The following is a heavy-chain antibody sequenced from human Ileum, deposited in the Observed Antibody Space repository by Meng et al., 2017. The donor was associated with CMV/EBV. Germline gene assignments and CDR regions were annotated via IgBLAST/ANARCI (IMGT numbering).Heavy chain of an antibody. J-gene: IGHJ4*02. CDR2: INPGDGST. D-gene: IGHD1-14*01. CDR3: ARGPSRTDFDY. CDR1: GYTFTGYY. Sequence: QVQLGQSGAEVKKPGASVKVSCKASGYTFTGYYIHWVRQAPGEGLEWMGIINPGDGSTNYAQKFRGRVTMTRDTSTTTVHMELSSLRSEDTAVYYCARGPSRTDFDYWGQGTLVTVSS. V-gene: IGHV1-46*01.